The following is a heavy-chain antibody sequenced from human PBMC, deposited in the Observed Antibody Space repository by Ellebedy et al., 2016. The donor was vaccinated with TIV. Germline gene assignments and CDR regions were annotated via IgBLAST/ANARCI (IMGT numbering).Heavy chain of an antibody. Sequence: GESLKISCAASGFTFSSYAMHWVRQAPGKGLEWVAVISYDGSNKYYADSVKGRFTISRDNSKNTLYLQMNSLRAEDTAVYYCARSLGPYGPPGATTLGYWGQGTLVTVSS. D-gene: IGHD2/OR15-2a*01. CDR3: ARSLGPYGPPGATTLGY. CDR1: GFTFSSYA. J-gene: IGHJ4*02. V-gene: IGHV3-30-3*01. CDR2: ISYDGSNK.